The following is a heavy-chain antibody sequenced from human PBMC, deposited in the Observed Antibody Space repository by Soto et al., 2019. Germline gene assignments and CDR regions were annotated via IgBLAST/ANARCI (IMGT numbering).Heavy chain of an antibody. CDR1: GGSFSGYQ. CDR2: INHSGTT. D-gene: IGHD1-1*01. V-gene: IGHV4-34*01. Sequence: SETLSLTCGVSGGSFSGYQWNWIRQSPGQGLEWIGEINHSGTTKYNPSLESRINLSVDTSKKQFSLKMFSVTAADTAIYYCARGWRFDPWGQGTQVTVSS. CDR3: ARGWRFDP. J-gene: IGHJ5*02.